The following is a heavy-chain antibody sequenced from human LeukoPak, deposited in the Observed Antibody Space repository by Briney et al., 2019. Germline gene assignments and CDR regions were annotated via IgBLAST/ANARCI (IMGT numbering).Heavy chain of an antibody. CDR1: GFTFSTYA. J-gene: IGHJ4*02. V-gene: IGHV3-23*01. CDR3: AKDLVVETPTGIFDF. CDR2: VTGSGGST. Sequence: GGSLRLSCAASGFTFSTYAMGWVRQAPGKGLEWVSTVTGSGGSTYYADSVSGRFTISRDNSKNTLFLQMASLSADDTALYYCAKDLVVETPTGIFDFWGQGTLVTVSS. D-gene: IGHD2-21*02.